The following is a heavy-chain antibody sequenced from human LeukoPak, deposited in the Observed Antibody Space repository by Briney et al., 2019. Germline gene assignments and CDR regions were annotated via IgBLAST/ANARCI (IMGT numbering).Heavy chain of an antibody. CDR3: AKVGAELGGNYFDY. CDR2: ISSSGGST. Sequence: PGGSLRVSCAASGFTFSSYAMNWVRQAPGKGLEWVSAISSSGGSTFYADSVKGGFTISRDNSKNTLFLQMNSLRAGDTAVYYCAKVGAELGGNYFDYWGQGTLVTVSS. V-gene: IGHV3-23*01. CDR1: GFTFSSYA. D-gene: IGHD3-16*01. J-gene: IGHJ4*02.